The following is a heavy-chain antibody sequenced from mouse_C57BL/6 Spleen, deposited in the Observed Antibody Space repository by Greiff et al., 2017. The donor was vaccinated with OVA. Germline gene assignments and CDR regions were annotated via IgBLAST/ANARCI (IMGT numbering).Heavy chain of an antibody. CDR1: GYTFTSYW. V-gene: IGHV1-52*01. Sequence: QVQLQQPGAELVRPGSSVKLSCKASGYTFTSYWMHWVKQRPIQGLEWIGNIDPSDSATHYNQKFKDKATLTVDKSSSTAYMQLSSLTSEDSAVYYCARSFSNWALDYWGQGTTLTVSS. CDR3: ARSFSNWALDY. J-gene: IGHJ2*01. D-gene: IGHD4-1*01. CDR2: IDPSDSAT.